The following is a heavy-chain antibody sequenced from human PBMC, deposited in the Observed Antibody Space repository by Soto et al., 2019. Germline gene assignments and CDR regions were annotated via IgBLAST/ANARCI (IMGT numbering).Heavy chain of an antibody. Sequence: PGESLKISCGGSGYSFTVYWIAWVRQMPGKGLEWMGIIYPGDSDTRYSPSFQGQVTISADKSISTAYLQWSSLKASDTAMYYCARLSGCSSTSCYTHMDVWGQGTTVTVSS. CDR1: GYSFTVYW. CDR2: IYPGDSDT. V-gene: IGHV5-51*01. D-gene: IGHD2-2*02. CDR3: ARLSGCSSTSCYTHMDV. J-gene: IGHJ6*02.